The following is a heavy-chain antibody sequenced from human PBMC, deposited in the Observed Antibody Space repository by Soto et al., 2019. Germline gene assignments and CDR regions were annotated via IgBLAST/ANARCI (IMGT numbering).Heavy chain of an antibody. J-gene: IGHJ3*02. V-gene: IGHV3-21*01. D-gene: IGHD3-16*01. CDR1: EFTFSTYS. CDR2: ISSSSSYI. CDR3: AREGDWHDAFDI. Sequence: SLRLSCAASEFTFSTYSMNWVRQAPGKGLEWVSSISSSSSYIYYADSVKGRFTISRDNAKNSLYLQMNSLRAEDTAVYYCAREGDWHDAFDIWGQGTMVTVSS.